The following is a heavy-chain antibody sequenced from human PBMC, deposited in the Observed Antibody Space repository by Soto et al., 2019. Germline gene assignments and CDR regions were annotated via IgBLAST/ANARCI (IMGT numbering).Heavy chain of an antibody. CDR1: GYTFTSYY. D-gene: IGHD3-22*01. CDR2: INPSGGST. J-gene: IGHJ3*02. CDR3: ARDGRNYYDSSGYYSDAFDI. Sequence: ASVKVSCKASGYTFTSYYMHWVRQAPGQGLEWMGIINPSGGSTSYAQKFQGRVTMTRDTSTSTVYMELSSLRSEDAAVYYCARDGRNYYDSSGYYSDAFDIWGQGTMVTVSS. V-gene: IGHV1-46*01.